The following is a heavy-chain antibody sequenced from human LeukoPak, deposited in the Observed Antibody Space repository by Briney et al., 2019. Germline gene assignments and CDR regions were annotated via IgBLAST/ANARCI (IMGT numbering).Heavy chain of an antibody. Sequence: GGSLRLSCAASGFTFSGSAMHWVRQASGKGLEWVGRIRSKANSYATAYAASVKGGFTISRDDSKNTAYLQMNSLKTEDTAVYYCTRLGCGGDCYFDYWGQGTLDTVSS. CDR1: GFTFSGSA. V-gene: IGHV3-73*01. CDR3: TRLGCGGDCYFDY. CDR2: IRSKANSYAT. D-gene: IGHD2-21*02. J-gene: IGHJ4*02.